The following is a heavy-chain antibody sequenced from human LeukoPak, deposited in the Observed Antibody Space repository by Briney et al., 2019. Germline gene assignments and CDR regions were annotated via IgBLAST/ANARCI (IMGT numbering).Heavy chain of an antibody. D-gene: IGHD1-26*01. J-gene: IGHJ5*02. V-gene: IGHV1-18*01. Sequence: GASVKVCCKASGYTFTSYGISWVRQAPGQGLEWMGWISAYNDNTNYAQKLQGRVTMTTDTSTSTAYMELRSLRSDDTAVYYCARKWIVGAIFGFDPWGQGTLLTVSS. CDR3: ARKWIVGAIFGFDP. CDR2: ISAYNDNT. CDR1: GYTFTSYG.